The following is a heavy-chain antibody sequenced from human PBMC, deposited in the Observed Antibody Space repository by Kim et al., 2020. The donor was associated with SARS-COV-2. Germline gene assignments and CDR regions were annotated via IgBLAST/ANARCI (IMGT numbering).Heavy chain of an antibody. CDR3: ARPRYCRATTCYTWIES. Sequence: GTGRFTISRDNAKNTLFLPMNSLTPEDTAVYYCARPRYCRATTCYTWIESWGQGTLVTVSS. D-gene: IGHD2-2*02. V-gene: IGHV3-74*01. J-gene: IGHJ4*02.